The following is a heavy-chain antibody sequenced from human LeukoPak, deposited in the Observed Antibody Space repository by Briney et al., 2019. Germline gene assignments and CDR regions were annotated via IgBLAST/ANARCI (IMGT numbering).Heavy chain of an antibody. Sequence: PGGSLRLSCAASGFTFSSYWMNWVRQAPGKGLEWVSAISGSGGNTYYADSVKGRFTISRDNSKNTLFLQMYSLRAEDTAVYYCARAGALRPDYWGQGTLVTVSS. CDR3: ARAGALRPDY. CDR1: GFTFSSYW. J-gene: IGHJ4*02. CDR2: ISGSGGNT. V-gene: IGHV3-23*01.